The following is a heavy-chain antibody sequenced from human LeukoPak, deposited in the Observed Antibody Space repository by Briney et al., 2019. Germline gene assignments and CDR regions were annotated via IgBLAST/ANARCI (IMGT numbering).Heavy chain of an antibody. J-gene: IGHJ5*02. CDR2: TYYSGST. D-gene: IGHD3-22*01. CDR3: ARPYYYDSRIDP. CDR1: GGSISSGDYY. Sequence: MTSETLSLTCTVSGGSISSGDYYWSWIRQPPGKGLEWIGYTYYSGSTYYNPSLKSRDTISVDTSKNQFSLKLTSVTAADTAVYYCARPYYYDSRIDPWGQGTLVTVSS. V-gene: IGHV4-30-4*01.